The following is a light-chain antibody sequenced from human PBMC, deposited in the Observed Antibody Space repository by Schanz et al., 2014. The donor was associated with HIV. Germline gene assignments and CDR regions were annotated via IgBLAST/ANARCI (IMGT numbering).Light chain of an antibody. Sequence: IQMTQSRSTLSASVGDRVTITCRASQSISSWLAWYQQKPGKAPKLLISEASNLESGVPSRFSGSGSGTEFTLTISSLQPDDFATYYCQQYRSYSWTFGQGTKVEIK. CDR2: EAS. V-gene: IGKV1-5*03. J-gene: IGKJ1*01. CDR3: QQYRSYSWT. CDR1: QSISSW.